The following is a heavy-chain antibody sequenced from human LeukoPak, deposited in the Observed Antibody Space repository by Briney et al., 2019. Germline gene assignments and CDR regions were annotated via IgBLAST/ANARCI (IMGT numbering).Heavy chain of an antibody. D-gene: IGHD6-19*01. CDR2: IYPGDSDT. CDR3: GRRLYSSDFDAFDL. CDR1: GDSLTSYW. V-gene: IGHV5-51*01. Sequence: KTGESLKISGKGSGDSLTSYWIGWVCQMPGKGLEWMGIIYPGDSDTRYSPSFQGQVTMSADKSISTAYLQWSSLKASDTAMYYCGRRLYSSDFDAFDLWGQGTMVSVSS. J-gene: IGHJ3*01.